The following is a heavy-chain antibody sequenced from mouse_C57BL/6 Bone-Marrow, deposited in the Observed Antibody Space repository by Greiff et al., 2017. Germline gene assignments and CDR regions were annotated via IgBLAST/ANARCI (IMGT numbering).Heavy chain of an antibody. CDR3: ARGGGYYYDFYFDY. D-gene: IGHD2-4*01. CDR1: GFTFSSYA. J-gene: IGHJ2*01. CDR2: ISDGGSYT. Sequence: EVKVVESGGGLVKPGGSLKLSCAASGFTFSSYAMSWVRQTPEKRLEWVATISDGGSYTYYPDNVKGRFTISRDNATNNLYLHMSHLKSEDTAMYYCARGGGYYYDFYFDYWGQGTTLTVSS. V-gene: IGHV5-4*03.